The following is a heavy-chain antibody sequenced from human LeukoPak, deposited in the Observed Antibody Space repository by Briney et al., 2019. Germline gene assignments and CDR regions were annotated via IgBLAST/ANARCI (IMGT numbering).Heavy chain of an antibody. CDR3: AKRNHYYDSSGYSSFDY. Sequence: GGSLRLSCAASGFTFSSYGMHWVRQAPGKGLEWVAVISYDGSNKYYADSVKGRFTISRDNSKNTLYLQMNSLRAEDTAVYYCAKRNHYYDSSGYSSFDYWGQGTLVTVSS. J-gene: IGHJ4*02. CDR1: GFTFSSYG. D-gene: IGHD3-22*01. CDR2: ISYDGSNK. V-gene: IGHV3-30*18.